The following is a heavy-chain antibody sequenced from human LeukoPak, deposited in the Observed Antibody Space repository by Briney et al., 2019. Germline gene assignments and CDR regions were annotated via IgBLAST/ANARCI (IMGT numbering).Heavy chain of an antibody. J-gene: IGHJ4*02. V-gene: IGHV1-2*02. CDR2: INPNSGGT. CDR1: GYTFTGYY. Sequence: ASVKVSCKASGYTFTGYYMHWVRQAPGQGLEWMGWINPNSGGTNYAQKSQGRVTMTRDTSISTAYMELSRLRSDDTAVYYCARIGGSFDWLLYLDYWGQGTLVTVSS. CDR3: ARIGGSFDWLLYLDY. D-gene: IGHD3-9*01.